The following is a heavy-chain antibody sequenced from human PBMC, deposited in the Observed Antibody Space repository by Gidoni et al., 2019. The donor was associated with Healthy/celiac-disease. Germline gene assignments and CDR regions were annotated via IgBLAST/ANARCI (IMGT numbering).Heavy chain of an antibody. Sequence: SAEVSCKASGGTFSSYAISWVRQAPGQGLEWMGGIIPIFGTANYAQKFQGRVTITADESTSTAYMELSSLRSEDTAVYYCARLYDSSGYYYAGDYWGQGTLVTVSS. V-gene: IGHV1-69*13. CDR3: ARLYDSSGYYYAGDY. J-gene: IGHJ4*02. D-gene: IGHD3-22*01. CDR1: GGTFSSYA. CDR2: IIPIFGTA.